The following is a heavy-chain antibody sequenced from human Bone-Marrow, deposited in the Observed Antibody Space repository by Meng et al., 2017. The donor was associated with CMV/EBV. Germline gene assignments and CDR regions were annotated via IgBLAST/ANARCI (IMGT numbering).Heavy chain of an antibody. CDR3: AKDIGRATVTLHYYYYGMDV. CDR1: GFTFDDYA. D-gene: IGHD4-11*01. J-gene: IGHJ6*02. Sequence: SLRLSCAASGFTFDDYAMHWVRQAPGKGLEWVSGISWNSGSIGYADSVKGRFTISRDNAKNSLYLQMNSLRAEDTALYYCAKDIGRATVTLHYYYYGMDVWGQGTTVTVSS. V-gene: IGHV3-9*01. CDR2: ISWNSGSI.